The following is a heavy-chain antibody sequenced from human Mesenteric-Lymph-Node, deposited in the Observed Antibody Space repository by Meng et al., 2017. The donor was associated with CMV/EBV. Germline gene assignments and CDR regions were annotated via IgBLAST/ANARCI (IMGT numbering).Heavy chain of an antibody. CDR2: IKGDGSQE. J-gene: IGHJ4*02. D-gene: IGHD3-10*01. Sequence: GESLKISCAASGFAFSNSWMTWVRQAPGKGPEWVANIKGDGSQEYYVDSVKGRFTISRDNAKNSLYLQLNSLRPEDTAVYYCARDRGAIYNFDYWGQGTLVTVSS. CDR3: ARDRGAIYNFDY. CDR1: GFAFSNSW. V-gene: IGHV3-7*01.